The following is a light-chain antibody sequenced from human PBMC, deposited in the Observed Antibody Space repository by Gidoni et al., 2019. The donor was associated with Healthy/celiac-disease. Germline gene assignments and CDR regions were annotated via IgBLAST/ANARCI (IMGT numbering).Light chain of an antibody. J-gene: IGLJ2*01. CDR1: SCSIASNY. Sequence: NFMLTQPHSVSESPGKTVTISCTRSSCSIASNYVQWYQQRPGSSPTTVIYEDNQRPSGVPDRFSGSIDSSSNSASLTISGLKTEDEADYYGQSYDSSNQGVFGGGTKLTVL. CDR3: QSYDSSNQGV. CDR2: EDN. V-gene: IGLV6-57*01.